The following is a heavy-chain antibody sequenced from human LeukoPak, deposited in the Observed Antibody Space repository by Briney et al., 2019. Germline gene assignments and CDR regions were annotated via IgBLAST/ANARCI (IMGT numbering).Heavy chain of an antibody. V-gene: IGHV4-31*11. CDR3: ARGGDRRGFDY. CDR2: ICDSGTT. Sequence: PSETLSLTCAVSGGSISNGGYYWSCTRQHPGKDLELLGNICDSGTTYYSPALQSRVTISVDTSDNQFSLKLRSLTAADTAVYYCARGGDRRGFDYWGQGTLVTVSS. J-gene: IGHJ4*02. D-gene: IGHD1-14*01. CDR1: GGSISNGGYY.